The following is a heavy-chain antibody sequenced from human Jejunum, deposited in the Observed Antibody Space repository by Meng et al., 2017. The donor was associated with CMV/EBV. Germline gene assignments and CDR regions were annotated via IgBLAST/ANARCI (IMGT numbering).Heavy chain of an antibody. CDR2: INSDGSDT. CDR3: ARVEQEMC. D-gene: IGHD1/OR15-1a*01. J-gene: IGHJ4*02. CDR1: GFTFSRNW. V-gene: IGHV3-74*01. Sequence: QLVWAGGGLVQPGGSLVLSGAASGFTFSRNWRHWVRQAPGKGLVWVSHINSDGSDTNYADSVKGRFTSSRDNAKNTLYLQMNSLRDEDTAVYYCARVEQEMCWAQGTLVTVSS.